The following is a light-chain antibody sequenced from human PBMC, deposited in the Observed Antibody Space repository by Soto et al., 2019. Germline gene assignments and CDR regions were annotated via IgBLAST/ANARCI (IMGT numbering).Light chain of an antibody. V-gene: IGKV3-11*01. CDR2: DAS. CDR1: QSVSSY. J-gene: IGKJ4*01. CDR3: QQRGSWPLT. Sequence: IVLTQSPATLSLSPGERATLSCRASQSVSSYLAWYQQKPGQAPRLLIYDASNRATGIPARFSGSGSGTDFTLTISSLESEDFAVYYCQQRGSWPLTFGGGTKVDIK.